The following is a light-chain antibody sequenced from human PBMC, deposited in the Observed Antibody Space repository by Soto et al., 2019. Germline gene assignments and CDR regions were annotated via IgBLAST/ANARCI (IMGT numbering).Light chain of an antibody. CDR1: QSVSSD. V-gene: IGKV3-15*01. Sequence: EIVMTQSPATLSVSPGERATLFCRASQSVSSDLACYQQKPGQPPRPLIYGASTRATGVPARFIGSGSGTDFTLTINSLQCEYFAVYYCQQFNSWPPWAFGQGTTVEI. J-gene: IGKJ1*01. CDR2: GAS. CDR3: QQFNSWPPWA.